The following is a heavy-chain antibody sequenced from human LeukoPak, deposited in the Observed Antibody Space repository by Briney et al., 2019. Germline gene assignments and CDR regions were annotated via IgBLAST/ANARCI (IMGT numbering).Heavy chain of an antibody. CDR1: GGSVSHSNW. V-gene: IGHV4-4*02. J-gene: IGHJ5*02. CDR2: VHPSEGT. CDR3: ARVPSYYDGNWFGP. Sequence: SETLSLTCAVSGGSVSHSNWWTWVRQSPGKGLEWIGEVHPSEGTNYNPSLKSRVTISLDKSKNQFSLELNSVTAADTAVYYCARVPSYYDGNWFGPWGQGTLVTVSS. D-gene: IGHD3-3*01.